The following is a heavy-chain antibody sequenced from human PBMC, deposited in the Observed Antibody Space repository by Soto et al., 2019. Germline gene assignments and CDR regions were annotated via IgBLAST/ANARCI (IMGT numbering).Heavy chain of an antibody. V-gene: IGHV4-4*02. CDR3: ARSAGWYAVHS. CDR2: VFHTGTT. D-gene: IGHD6-19*01. Sequence: QVQLQESGPGLVKPSGTLSLTCAVSGDSVSSPYYWCWVRQPPGKGLEWIGAVFHTGTTSYNPSLRSRVTISMDKSNNQFSLDLRSVTAADTAVYYCARSAGWYAVHSWGPGTLVIVSS. CDR1: GDSVSSPYY. J-gene: IGHJ4*02.